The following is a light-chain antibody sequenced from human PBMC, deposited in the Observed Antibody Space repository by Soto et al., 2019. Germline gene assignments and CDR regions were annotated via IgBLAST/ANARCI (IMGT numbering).Light chain of an antibody. Sequence: EIVLTQSPGTLSLSPGERATLSCRASQSVSSSYLAWYQQKPGQAPRLLIYGASSRATGIPDRFSGSGSGTDFTLTIARLEPEDSGVYYCQQYGSSPPWTFGQGTKVDIK. CDR1: QSVSSSY. CDR3: QQYGSSPPWT. CDR2: GAS. V-gene: IGKV3-20*01. J-gene: IGKJ1*01.